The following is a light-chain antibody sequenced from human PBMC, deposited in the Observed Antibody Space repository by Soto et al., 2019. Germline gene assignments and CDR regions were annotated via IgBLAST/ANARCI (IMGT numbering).Light chain of an antibody. CDR2: DAS. CDR3: QQYARPPFA. V-gene: IGKV3-20*01. Sequence: EIVLTQSPGTLSLSPGERATLSCRASQRISNSYLAWYQQKPGQAPRLLLYDASSRATGIPDRVSGSGSGTDFTLTSSRLEPEDCAVYYCQQYARPPFAFGQGTKVEIK. J-gene: IGKJ2*01. CDR1: QRISNSY.